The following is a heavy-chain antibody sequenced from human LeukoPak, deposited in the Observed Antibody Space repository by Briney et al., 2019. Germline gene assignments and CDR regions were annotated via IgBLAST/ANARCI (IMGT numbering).Heavy chain of an antibody. CDR2: INSDGSIT. CDR3: ARDTVDTANAV. D-gene: IGHD5-18*01. J-gene: IGHJ6*02. V-gene: IGHV3-74*01. Sequence: GGSLRLSCAASGFTFTTYWMHRVRQAPGKGLVWVSHINSDGSITSYADSVKGRFTISRDNAKNTLYLQMNSLRAEDTAVYYCARDTVDTANAVWGQGTTVTVSS. CDR1: GFTFTTYW.